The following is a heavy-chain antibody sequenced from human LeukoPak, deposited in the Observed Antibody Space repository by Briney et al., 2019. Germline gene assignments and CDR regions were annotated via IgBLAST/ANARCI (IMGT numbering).Heavy chain of an antibody. CDR3: ATRAGAYSHPYDY. J-gene: IGHJ4*02. CDR2: IYSDNT. CDR1: GFTVSSNS. Sequence: PGGSLRLSCTVSGFTVSSNSMSWVRQAPGKRLEWVSFIYSDNTHYSDAVKGRFTISRDNSKNTLYLQMNSLRAEDKAVYYCATRAGAYSHPYDYWGQGTLVTVSS. V-gene: IGHV3-53*01. D-gene: IGHD4/OR15-4a*01.